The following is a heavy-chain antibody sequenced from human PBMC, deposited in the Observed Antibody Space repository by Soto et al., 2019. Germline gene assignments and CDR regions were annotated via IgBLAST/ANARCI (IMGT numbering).Heavy chain of an antibody. D-gene: IGHD5-18*01. V-gene: IGHV4-34*01. J-gene: IGHJ6*02. CDR2: INHSGST. Sequence: SETLSLTCAVYGGSFSGYYWSWIRQPPGKGLEWIGEINHSGSTNYNPSLKSRVTISVDTSKNQFSLKLSSVTAADTAVYYCARDRIQLWARYYYSYGMDVWGQGTTVTVSS. CDR3: ARDRIQLWARYYYSYGMDV. CDR1: GGSFSGYY.